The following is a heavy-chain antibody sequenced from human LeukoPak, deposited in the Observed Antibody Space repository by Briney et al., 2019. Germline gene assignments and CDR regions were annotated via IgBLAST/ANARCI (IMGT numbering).Heavy chain of an antibody. V-gene: IGHV4-39*07. D-gene: IGHD6-6*01. J-gene: IGHJ4*02. Sequence: SETLSLTCTVSGGSISSYYWGWIRQPPGKGLEWIGSIYYSGSTYYNPSLKSRVTISVDTSKNQFSLKLSSVTAADTAVYYCARDISAFTSAARGFWGQGTLVTVSS. CDR1: GGSISSYY. CDR2: IYYSGST. CDR3: ARDISAFTSAARGF.